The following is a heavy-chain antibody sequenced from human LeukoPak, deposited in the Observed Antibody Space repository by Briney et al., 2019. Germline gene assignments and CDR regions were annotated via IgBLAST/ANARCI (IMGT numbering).Heavy chain of an antibody. CDR3: ARLPYCSGGSCYSDYYYYMDV. CDR2: ISSSSSTI. Sequence: GGSLRLSCAASGFTFSSYSMNWVRQAPGKGLEWVSYISSSSSTIYYADSAKGRFTISRDNAKNSLYLQMNSLRDEDTAVYYCARLPYCSGGSCYSDYYYYMDVWGKGTTVTVSS. V-gene: IGHV3-48*02. CDR1: GFTFSSYS. D-gene: IGHD2-15*01. J-gene: IGHJ6*03.